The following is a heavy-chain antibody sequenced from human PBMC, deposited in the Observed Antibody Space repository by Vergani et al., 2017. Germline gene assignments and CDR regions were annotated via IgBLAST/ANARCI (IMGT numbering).Heavy chain of an antibody. CDR2: ISSSSSYI. V-gene: IGHV3-21*04. CDR1: GFTFSSYS. D-gene: IGHD2-15*01. CDR3: AKEGYCSGGSCYPFFDY. J-gene: IGHJ4*02. Sequence: EVQLVESGGGLVKPGGSLRLSCAASGFTFSSYSMNWVRQAPGKGLEWVSSISSSSSYIYYADSVKGRFTISRDNAKNSLYLQMNSLRAEDTAVYYCAKEGYCSGGSCYPFFDYWGQGTLVTVSS.